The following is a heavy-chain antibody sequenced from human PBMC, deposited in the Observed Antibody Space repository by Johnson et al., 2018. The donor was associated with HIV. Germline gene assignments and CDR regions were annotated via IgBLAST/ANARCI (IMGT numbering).Heavy chain of an antibody. J-gene: IGHJ3*02. D-gene: IGHD3-16*01. Sequence: QVHLVESGGGVVQPGGSLRLSCAASGFTFSSYAMHWVRQAPGKGLEWVAVISYDGSNKYYADSVKGRFTISRDNSKNTLYLQMNSLSAEDTAVYYCARGGWGDAFDIWGQGTMVTVSS. CDR3: ARGGWGDAFDI. CDR1: GFTFSSYA. CDR2: ISYDGSNK. V-gene: IGHV3-30*04.